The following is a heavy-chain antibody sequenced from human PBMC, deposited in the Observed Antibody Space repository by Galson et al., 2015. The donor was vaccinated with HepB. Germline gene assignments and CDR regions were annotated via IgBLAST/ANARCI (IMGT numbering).Heavy chain of an antibody. V-gene: IGHV3-7*01. J-gene: IGHJ4*02. CDR3: ARSLDY. Sequence: LRLSCAASGFTFSSYWMDWARQAPGKGLEWVANVNQDGSEKHYVDSVKGRFTVSRDNAENSVYLLMSILRVEDTAVYYCARSLDYWALGTLITPSS. CDR2: VNQDGSEK. CDR1: GFTFSSYW.